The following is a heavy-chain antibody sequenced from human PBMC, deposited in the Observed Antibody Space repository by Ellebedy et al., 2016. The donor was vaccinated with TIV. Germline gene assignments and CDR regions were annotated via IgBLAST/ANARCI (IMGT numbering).Heavy chain of an antibody. CDR3: ARTGYSGSYLDY. J-gene: IGHJ4*02. V-gene: IGHV3-7*02. Sequence: GESLKISXAASGFTFSSYWMSWVRQAPGKGLEWVANIKQDGSEKYYVDSVKGRFTISRDNAKNSLYLQMNSLRAEDTAVYYCARTGYSGSYLDYWGQGTLVTVSS. CDR2: IKQDGSEK. CDR1: GFTFSSYW. D-gene: IGHD1-26*01.